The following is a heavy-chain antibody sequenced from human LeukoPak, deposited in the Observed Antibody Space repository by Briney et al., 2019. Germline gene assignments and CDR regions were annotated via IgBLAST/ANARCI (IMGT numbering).Heavy chain of an antibody. CDR2: IYTSGST. V-gene: IGHV4-4*07. D-gene: IGHD2-2*01. Sequence: SETLSLNCTVSGDSISTYYWSWIRQPAGKGLEWIGRIYTSGSTNYNPSLKSRVTMSVDTSKNQFSLKLSSVTAADTAVYYCARDPYRDNWFDPWGQGTLVTVSS. CDR1: GDSISTYY. CDR3: ARDPYRDNWFDP. J-gene: IGHJ5*02.